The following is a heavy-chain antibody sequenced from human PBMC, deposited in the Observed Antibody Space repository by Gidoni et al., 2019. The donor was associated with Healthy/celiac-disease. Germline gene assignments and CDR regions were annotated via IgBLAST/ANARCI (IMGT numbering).Heavy chain of an antibody. D-gene: IGHD3-10*01. CDR2: FDPEDGET. CDR3: ATLVRGFGELFSANPDYYYMDV. Sequence: QVQLVQSGAEVTKPGASVTVSCKVSGYTLTAFSMHWVRQAPGKGLEWMGGFDPEDGETIYAQKFQGRVTMTEDTSTDTAYMELSSLRSEDTAVYYCATLVRGFGELFSANPDYYYMDVWGKGTTVTVSS. J-gene: IGHJ6*03. V-gene: IGHV1-24*01. CDR1: GYTLTAFS.